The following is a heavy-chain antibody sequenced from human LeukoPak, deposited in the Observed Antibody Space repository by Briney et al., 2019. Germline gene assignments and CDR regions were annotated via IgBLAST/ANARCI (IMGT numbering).Heavy chain of an antibody. D-gene: IGHD2/OR15-2a*01. CDR2: IIPIFGTA. J-gene: IGHJ6*03. CDR3: ARVLTQGYYMDV. V-gene: IGHV1-69*13. CDR1: GGTFSSYA. Sequence: ASVKVSCKASGGTFSSYAISWVRQAPGQGLEWMGGIIPIFGTANYAQKFQGRVTITADESTSTAYMELSSLRSEDTAVYYCARVLTQGYYMDVWGKGTTVTISS.